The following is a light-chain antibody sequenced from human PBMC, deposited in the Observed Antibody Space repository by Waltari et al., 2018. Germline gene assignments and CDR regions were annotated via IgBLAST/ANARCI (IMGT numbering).Light chain of an antibody. J-gene: IGLJ2*01. CDR2: QDT. CDR3: QAWDSGTVV. Sequence: SYDLTQPPSVSVSPGHTATITCSGDKLGDKYTSWYQQRTGQSPILVIFQDTNRPSGIPERFSGSNSGNTATLAISGTQPMDEAKYYCQAWDSGTVVFGGGTMLTVL. CDR1: KLGDKY. V-gene: IGLV3-1*01.